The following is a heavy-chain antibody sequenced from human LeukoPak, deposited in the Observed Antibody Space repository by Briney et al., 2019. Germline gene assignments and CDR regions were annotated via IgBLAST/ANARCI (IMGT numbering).Heavy chain of an antibody. V-gene: IGHV1-69*04. CDR2: VIPVLDIA. CDR1: GGSFTSHA. Sequence: SVKVSCKASGGSFTSHAISWVRQAPGQGLEWMGRVIPVLDIALYAQKFQGRVTITADKATTTAYMELTSLGSEDAAVYYCARIRTGTTYYYAMDVWGQGTAVTVSS. D-gene: IGHD1-1*01. J-gene: IGHJ6*02. CDR3: ARIRTGTTYYYAMDV.